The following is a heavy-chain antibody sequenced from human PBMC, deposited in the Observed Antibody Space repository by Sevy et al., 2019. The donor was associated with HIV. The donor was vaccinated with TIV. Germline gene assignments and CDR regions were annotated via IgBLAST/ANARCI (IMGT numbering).Heavy chain of an antibody. V-gene: IGHV3-30*02. D-gene: IGHD2-2*01. CDR1: GSTFSTYG. CDR2: IRFDGTIQ. CDR3: AKVLHIVVVPAAIDYYYGMDV. J-gene: IGHJ6*02. Sequence: GGSLRLSCAASGSTFSTYGMHWVRQAPGKGLEWVAFIRFDGTIQYYTDSVKGRLTISRDNSKNTLYLQMNSLRAEDTAVYFCAKVLHIVVVPAAIDYYYGMDVWGQGTTVTVSS.